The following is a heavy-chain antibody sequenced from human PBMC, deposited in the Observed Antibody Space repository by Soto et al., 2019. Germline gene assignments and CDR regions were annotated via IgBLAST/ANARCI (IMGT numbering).Heavy chain of an antibody. CDR3: VRLAGYCTGDSCYGQYAMDV. Sequence: SETLSLTCTVSGGSISSSSYYWGWIRQPPGKGLEWIGSIYYSGSTYYNPSLKSRVTISVDTSKNQFSLKLSSVTAADTAVYYCVRLAGYCTGDSCYGQYAMDV. CDR1: GGSISSSSYY. D-gene: IGHD2-8*02. CDR2: IYYSGST. V-gene: IGHV4-39*01. J-gene: IGHJ6*01.